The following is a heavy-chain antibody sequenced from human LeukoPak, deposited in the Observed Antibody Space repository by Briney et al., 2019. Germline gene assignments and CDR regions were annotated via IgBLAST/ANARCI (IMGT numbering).Heavy chain of an antibody. J-gene: IGHJ4*02. CDR2: IYYSGST. D-gene: IGHD5-24*01. CDR1: GDSISSTSYY. V-gene: IGHV4-39*01. CDR3: GRGMTRWLQFRPLDY. Sequence: SETLSLTCTVSGDSISSTSYYWGWIRQPPGTGLEWIGSIYYSGSTYHNPSLKSRVTISVDTSKNQLSLKLSSVTAADTAVYYCGRGMTRWLQFRPLDYWGQGTLVTVSS.